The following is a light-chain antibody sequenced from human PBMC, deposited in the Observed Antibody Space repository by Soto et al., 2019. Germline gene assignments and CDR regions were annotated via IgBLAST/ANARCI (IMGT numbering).Light chain of an antibody. CDR3: QQRTSWPT. CDR1: QSVTSS. V-gene: IGKV3-11*01. J-gene: IGKJ4*01. CDR2: DVS. Sequence: EIVSTQSPATLSLSPGDRATLSCRASQSVTSSLAWFQQKPGQAPRLLIYDVSRRATAIPARFSGSGSGTDFTLTISSLEPEDFAVYYCQQRTSWPTFGGGTKVDIK.